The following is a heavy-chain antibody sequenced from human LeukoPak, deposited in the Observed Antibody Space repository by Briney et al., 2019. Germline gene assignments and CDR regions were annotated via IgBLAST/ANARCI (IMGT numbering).Heavy chain of an antibody. V-gene: IGHV4-4*07. CDR2: IYSSGST. CDR1: GGSISRYY. D-gene: IGHD3-22*01. J-gene: IGHJ4*02. CDR3: ARVTYYYDSSTYYQYYFDY. Sequence: SETLSLTCTVSGGSISRYYWSWIRQPAGKGLEWIGHIYSSGSTNYNPSLKSRVTMSVHTSKNQFSLRLSSVTAADTAVYYCARVTYYYDSSTYYQYYFDYWGQGTLVTVSS.